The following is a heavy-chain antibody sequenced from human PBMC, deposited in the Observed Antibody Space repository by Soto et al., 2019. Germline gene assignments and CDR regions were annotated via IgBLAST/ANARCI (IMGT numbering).Heavy chain of an antibody. D-gene: IGHD1-7*01. CDR3: AKCLQVNWNYDAFHI. CDR2: ITGRGGTT. V-gene: IGHV3-23*01. CDR1: GFTFSSYS. Sequence: VKLLESGGGLVQPGGSLRLSCAASGFTFSSYSMSWVRQAPGKGLEWVSHITGRGGTTYYADSVKGRFTISRDSSRNTLYLQMNSLRAEDTALYYCAKCLQVNWNYDAFHIWGQGTMVTVSS. J-gene: IGHJ3*02.